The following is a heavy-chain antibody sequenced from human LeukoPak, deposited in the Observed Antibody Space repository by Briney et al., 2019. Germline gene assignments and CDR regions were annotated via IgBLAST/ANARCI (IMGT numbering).Heavy chain of an antibody. CDR1: GYTFTSYG. D-gene: IGHD2-21*02. CDR2: ISAYNVNT. CDR3: ARDPRLAYCGGDCYPWFDP. V-gene: IGHV1-18*04. Sequence: ASVKVSCKASGYTFTSYGISWVRQAPGQGLEWIGWISAYNVNTNYAQKLQGRVTMTTDTSTSTAYMELRSLRSDDTAVYYCARDPRLAYCGGDCYPWFDPWGQGTLVTVSS. J-gene: IGHJ5*02.